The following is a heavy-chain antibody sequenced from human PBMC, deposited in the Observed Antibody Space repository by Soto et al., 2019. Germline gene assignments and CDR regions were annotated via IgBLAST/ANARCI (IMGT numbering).Heavy chain of an antibody. D-gene: IGHD6-25*01. J-gene: IGHJ6*03. CDR3: ARGGIHAYYDMDV. V-gene: IGHV1-3*01. CDR1: GYSFTSYA. Sequence: QVQVVQSGAEVKKPGASVKVSCKASGYSFTSYAMQWVRQAPGQRLEWMGWINAGNGDTKYSQRFQDRVTITGDTSASTAYMELSSLRSEDTAVYYCARGGIHAYYDMDVWGTGTTVTVSS. CDR2: INAGNGDT.